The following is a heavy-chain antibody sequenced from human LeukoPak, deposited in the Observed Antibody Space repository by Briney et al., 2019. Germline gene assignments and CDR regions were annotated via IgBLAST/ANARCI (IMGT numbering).Heavy chain of an antibody. CDR3: ARVISSGWYYFDY. V-gene: IGHV1-2*02. CDR2: INPNSGGT. D-gene: IGHD6-19*01. CDR1: GYTFTGYY. Sequence: GASVKVPCKACGYTFTGYYMHLVRQAPGPGLELQGWINPNSGGTNYAQKFQGRVTMTRDTSISTAYMELSRLRSDDTAVYYCARVISSGWYYFDYWGQGTLVTVSS. J-gene: IGHJ4*02.